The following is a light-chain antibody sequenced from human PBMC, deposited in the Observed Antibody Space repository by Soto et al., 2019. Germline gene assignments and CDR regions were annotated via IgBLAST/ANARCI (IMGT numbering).Light chain of an antibody. CDR1: EFLSSY. Sequence: VLTPSPATLSLAEGARATLSCRASEFLSSYFAWYHQKPGQPPRLLIYDTSNRATGIPARFSGSRSGTDFTLTISSLEPEDFGVYFCHQRNKFGQGTKVDIK. CDR3: HQRNK. V-gene: IGKV3-11*01. CDR2: DTS. J-gene: IGKJ1*01.